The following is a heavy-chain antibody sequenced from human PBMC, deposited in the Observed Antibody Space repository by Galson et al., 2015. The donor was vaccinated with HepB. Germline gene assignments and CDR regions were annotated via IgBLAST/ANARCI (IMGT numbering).Heavy chain of an antibody. V-gene: IGHV4-31*03. CDR1: GGSISSGDYY. CDR3: ATITMIMAVINP. D-gene: IGHD3-22*01. Sequence: TLSLTCTVSGGSISSGDYYWSWIRQHPGKGLEWIGYIYHSGSTHYNPSLKSRVKMSIDTSKNQFSLNLSSVTAADTAVYFCATITMIMAVINPWGQGTLVTVSS. CDR2: IYHSGST. J-gene: IGHJ4*02.